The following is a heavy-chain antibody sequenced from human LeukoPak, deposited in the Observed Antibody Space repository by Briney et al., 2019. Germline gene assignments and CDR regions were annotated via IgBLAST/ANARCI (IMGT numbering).Heavy chain of an antibody. V-gene: IGHV3-74*01. D-gene: IGHD1-7*01. Sequence: GGSLRLSCAASGSTFSSYWMHWGRQPPGQGLVWVSRISGDGTTTRYADTVKGRFTISRDNAKNTLFLQMSSLRAEDTAVYYCARDNRWNYPDYWGQGTLVTVSS. CDR1: GSTFSSYW. CDR2: ISGDGTTT. J-gene: IGHJ4*02. CDR3: ARDNRWNYPDY.